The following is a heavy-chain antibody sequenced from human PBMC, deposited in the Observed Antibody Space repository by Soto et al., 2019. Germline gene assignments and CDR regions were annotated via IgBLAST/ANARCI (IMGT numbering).Heavy chain of an antibody. CDR2: IYYSGST. Sequence: PSETLSLTCTVSGGSISSYYWSWIRQPPGKGLEWIGYIYYSGSTNYNPSLKSRVTISVDTSKNQFSLKLSSVTAADTAVYYCARVSGNQAGWTYYYYGMDVWGQGTTVTVSS. J-gene: IGHJ6*02. V-gene: IGHV4-59*01. CDR3: ARVSGNQAGWTYYYYGMDV. CDR1: GGSISSYY. D-gene: IGHD1-26*01.